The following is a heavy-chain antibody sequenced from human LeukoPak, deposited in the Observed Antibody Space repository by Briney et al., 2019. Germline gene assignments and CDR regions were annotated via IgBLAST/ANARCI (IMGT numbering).Heavy chain of an antibody. CDR2: INWNGGST. J-gene: IGHJ4*02. CDR3: ARDGGSLDDYGDY. D-gene: IGHD4/OR15-4a*01. V-gene: IGHV3-20*04. Sequence: GGSLRLSCAASGFTFDDYGMGWVRQAPGKGLEWVSGINWNGGSTVYADSVKGRFTISRDNAKNSLYLQMNSLRAEDTALYYCARDGGSLDDYGDYWGQGTLVTVSS. CDR1: GFTFDDYG.